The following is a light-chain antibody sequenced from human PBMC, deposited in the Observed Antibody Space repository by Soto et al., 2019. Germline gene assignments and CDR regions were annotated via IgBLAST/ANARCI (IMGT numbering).Light chain of an antibody. CDR3: QQYDSSSGYT. Sequence: DIQMTQFPSTLSASVGDRVTITCRASQSIRNWLAWYQQKPGKAPKLLIYDASTLERGVPSRFSGSGSGTEFTLSISSLQPDDFATYYCQQYDSSSGYTVGQETKLEIK. J-gene: IGKJ2*01. CDR1: QSIRNW. V-gene: IGKV1-5*01. CDR2: DAS.